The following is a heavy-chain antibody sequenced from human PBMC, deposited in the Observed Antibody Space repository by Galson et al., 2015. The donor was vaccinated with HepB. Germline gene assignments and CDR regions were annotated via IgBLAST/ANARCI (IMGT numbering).Heavy chain of an antibody. CDR3: ARDGRAYFGVLTGAWVPSPFDY. CDR2: ITTSAGST. Sequence: SLRLSCAASGFTFSTYAMSWVRQAPGKGLEWVSLITTSAGSTYYSDSVKGRFTISRDNSKNTLYLQMNSLRAEDTAVYYCARDGRAYFGVLTGAWVPSPFDYWGQGTLVTVSS. D-gene: IGHD3-9*01. V-gene: IGHV3-23*01. J-gene: IGHJ4*02. CDR1: GFTFSTYA.